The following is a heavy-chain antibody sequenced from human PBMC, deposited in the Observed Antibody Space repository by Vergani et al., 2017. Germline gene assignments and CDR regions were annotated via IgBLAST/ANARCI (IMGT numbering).Heavy chain of an antibody. CDR2: ISWNSGSI. CDR1: GFTFDDYA. J-gene: IGHJ6*03. D-gene: IGHD6-13*01. Sequence: EVQLVESGGGLVQPGRSLRLSCAASGFTFDDYAMHWVRQAPGKGLEWVSGISWNSGSIGYADSVKGRFTISRDNATNSLYLQMNSLRAEDTALYYCAKDKRAAAGTIYYYYYMDVWGKGTTVTVSS. CDR3: AKDKRAAAGTIYYYYYMDV. V-gene: IGHV3-9*01.